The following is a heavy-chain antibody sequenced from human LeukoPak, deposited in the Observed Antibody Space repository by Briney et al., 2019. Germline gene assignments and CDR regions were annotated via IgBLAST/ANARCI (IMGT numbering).Heavy chain of an antibody. CDR3: AREGNYGDYAFDY. J-gene: IGHJ4*02. CDR1: GYTFTGYY. CDR2: INPNSGGT. D-gene: IGHD4-17*01. Sequence: ASVKVSCKASGYTFTGYYIHWVRQAPGQGLEWMGWINPNSGGTNYAQKFQGRVTMTRDTSTSTAYMELRSLRSDDTAVYYCAREGNYGDYAFDYWGQGTLVTVSS. V-gene: IGHV1-2*02.